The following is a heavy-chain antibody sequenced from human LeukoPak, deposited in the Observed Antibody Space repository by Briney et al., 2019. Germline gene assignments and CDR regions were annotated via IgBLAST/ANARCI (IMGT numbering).Heavy chain of an antibody. D-gene: IGHD6-13*01. Sequence: SVKVSCKASGGTFSSYAISWVRQAPGQGLEWMGGIIPIFGTANYAQKFQGRVTITADKSTSTAYMELSRLRSDDTAVYYCARGGDSSRRTYYYYYYYMDVWGKGTTVTISS. J-gene: IGHJ6*03. CDR3: ARGGDSSRRTYYYYYYYMDV. CDR2: IIPIFGTA. CDR1: GGTFSSYA. V-gene: IGHV1-69*06.